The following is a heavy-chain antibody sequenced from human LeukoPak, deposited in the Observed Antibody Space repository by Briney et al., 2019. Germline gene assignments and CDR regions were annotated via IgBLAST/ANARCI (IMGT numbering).Heavy chain of an antibody. J-gene: IGHJ5*02. V-gene: IGHV3-9*01. CDR1: GFTFDDYA. D-gene: IGHD3-9*01. CDR2: ISWNSGSI. Sequence: PGGSLRLSCAAPGFTFDDYAMHWVRQAPGKGLEWVSGISWNSGSIGYANSVKGRFTISRDDAKNSLYLQMNSLRAEDTALYYCAKGGLRYFDWLLHNWFDPWGQGTLVTVSS. CDR3: AKGGLRYFDWLLHNWFDP.